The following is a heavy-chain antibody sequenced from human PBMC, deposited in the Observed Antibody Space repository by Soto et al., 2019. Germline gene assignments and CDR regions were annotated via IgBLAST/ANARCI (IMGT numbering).Heavy chain of an antibody. J-gene: IGHJ6*02. CDR2: MNPNSGNT. D-gene: IGHD3-10*01. CDR1: GYTFTSYD. V-gene: IGHV1-8*01. CDR3: ARGSEVRGVIPYYYYYGMDV. Sequence: ASVKVSCKASGYTFTSYDINWVRQATGQGLEWMGWMNPNSGNTGYAQKFQGRVTMTRNTSISTAYMELSSLRSEDTAVYYCARGSEVRGVIPYYYYYGMDVWGQGTTVTVSS.